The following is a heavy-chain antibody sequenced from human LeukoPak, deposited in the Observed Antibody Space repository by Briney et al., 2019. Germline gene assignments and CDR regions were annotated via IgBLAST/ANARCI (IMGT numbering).Heavy chain of an antibody. V-gene: IGHV1-2*02. CDR2: INPNSGGT. Sequence: ASVKVSCKASGYTFTGYYMHWVRQAPGQGLEWMGWINPNSGGTNYAQKFQGRVTMTRDTSISTAYMELSRLRSDDTAVYYCARDSGSSAVGDYWGQGTLVTVSS. CDR3: ARDSGSSAVGDY. J-gene: IGHJ4*02. D-gene: IGHD6-13*01. CDR1: GYTFTGYY.